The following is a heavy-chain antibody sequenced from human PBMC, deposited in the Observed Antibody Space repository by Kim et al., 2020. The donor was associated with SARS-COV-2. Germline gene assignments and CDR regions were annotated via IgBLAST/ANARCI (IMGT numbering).Heavy chain of an antibody. J-gene: IGHJ4*02. CDR2: INHSGST. V-gene: IGHV4-34*01. CDR3: ARVQGARKVRCSGGSCYPLDY. Sequence: SETLSLTCAVYGGSFSGYYWSWIRQPPGKGLEWIGEINHSGSTNYNPSLKSRVTISVDTSKNQFSLKLSSVTAADTAVYYCARVQGARKVRCSGGSCYPLDYWGQGTLVTVSS. D-gene: IGHD2-15*01. CDR1: GGSFSGYY.